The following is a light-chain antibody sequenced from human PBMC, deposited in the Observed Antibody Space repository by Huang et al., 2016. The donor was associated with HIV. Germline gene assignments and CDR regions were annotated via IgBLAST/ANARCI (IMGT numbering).Light chain of an antibody. CDR2: DAS. CDR1: QSVSSD. J-gene: IGKJ3*01. Sequence: EIVLTQSPAALSLSPGERATLSCRASQSVSSDLAWYQQKPGQAPRLRIYDASNRATGIPARFSGSGSGTYFTLTINSREPEDFAVYYCQQRSNWPPFTFGPGTRVDVK. V-gene: IGKV3-11*01. CDR3: QQRSNWPPFT.